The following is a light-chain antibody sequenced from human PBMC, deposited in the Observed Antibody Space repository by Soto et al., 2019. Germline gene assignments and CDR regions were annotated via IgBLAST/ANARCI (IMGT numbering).Light chain of an antibody. CDR3: QQYNPYSPWT. Sequence: DIQMTQSPSTLSASVGDRVTITCRASQSISTWLAWYQQKPKKVPKLLIYDASSLESGVPSRFSGSGSGTEFTLTISSLQPDDFATYYCQQYNPYSPWTFGQGTKVEIK. J-gene: IGKJ1*01. V-gene: IGKV1-5*01. CDR1: QSISTW. CDR2: DAS.